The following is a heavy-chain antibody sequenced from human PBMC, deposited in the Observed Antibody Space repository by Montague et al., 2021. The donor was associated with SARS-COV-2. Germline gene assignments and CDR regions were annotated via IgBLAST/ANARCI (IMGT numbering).Heavy chain of an antibody. J-gene: IGHJ4*02. CDR1: GDSIRSSSYY. CDR3: ARPVYPAFGSGAIGY. Sequence: SETLSLTCTVAGDSIRSSSYYWGWIRQPPGRRLEWIGSLYYDGSNYYNSSLKSRVILSVDTSKPQFPLKLSSVTAADTAVYSGARPVYPAFGSGAIGYWGQGTLVTVSS. D-gene: IGHD6-19*01. CDR2: LYYDGSN. V-gene: IGHV4-39*01.